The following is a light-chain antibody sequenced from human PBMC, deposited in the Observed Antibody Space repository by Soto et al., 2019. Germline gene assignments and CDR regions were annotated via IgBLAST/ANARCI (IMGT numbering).Light chain of an antibody. Sequence: QPVLTQSPSASASLGASVKLTCTLSSGHSNYAIAWHQQQPEKDPRYLMKLNRDGSHSKGDGIPNRFSGSSSGAERYLTISSLQSEDEADYYCQTWGTGIVIFGGGTKRPS. J-gene: IGLJ2*01. V-gene: IGLV4-69*01. CDR1: SGHSNYA. CDR3: QTWGTGIVI. CDR2: LNRDGSH.